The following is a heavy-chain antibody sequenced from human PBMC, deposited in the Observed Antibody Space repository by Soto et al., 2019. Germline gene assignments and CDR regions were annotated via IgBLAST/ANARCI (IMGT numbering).Heavy chain of an antibody. CDR1: GFTFSSYS. CDR3: ARDYIVVVLAARPWFDP. D-gene: IGHD2-2*01. V-gene: IGHV3-21*01. J-gene: IGHJ5*02. Sequence: PGGSLRLSCAASGFTFSSYSMNWVRQAPGKGLEWVSSISSSSSYIYYADSVKGRFTISRDNAKNSLYLQMNSLRAEDTAVYYCARDYIVVVLAARPWFDPWGQGTLVTVSS. CDR2: ISSSSSYI.